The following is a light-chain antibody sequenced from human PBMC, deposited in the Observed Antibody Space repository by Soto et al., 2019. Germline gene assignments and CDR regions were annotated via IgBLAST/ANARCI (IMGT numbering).Light chain of an antibody. Sequence: DIQMTQSPSTLSASVGDRVTITCRASQSISTWLAWYQQKPGKAPKVLIYDASTLKSGVPSRFSGSGSGTDFTLTISSLQPDDFAIYYCQQYNSYWTFGQGTKVDIK. CDR3: QQYNSYWT. CDR2: DAS. CDR1: QSISTW. V-gene: IGKV1-5*01. J-gene: IGKJ1*01.